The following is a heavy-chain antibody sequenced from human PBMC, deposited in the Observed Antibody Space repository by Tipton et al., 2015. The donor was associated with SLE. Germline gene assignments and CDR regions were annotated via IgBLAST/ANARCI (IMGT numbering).Heavy chain of an antibody. J-gene: IGHJ3*01. D-gene: IGHD2/OR15-2a*01. Sequence: SLRLSCTASGFTFYNYAMNWVRQAPGKGLEWVSGISGRGDSTYSGDSVKGRFTISRDKSKKTLYLQMNSLRVEDTAIYYCAKAQGVIVPNDAFDFRGQGTMVTVSS. CDR2: ISGRGDST. V-gene: IGHV3-23*01. CDR3: AKAQGVIVPNDAFDF. CDR1: GFTFYNYA.